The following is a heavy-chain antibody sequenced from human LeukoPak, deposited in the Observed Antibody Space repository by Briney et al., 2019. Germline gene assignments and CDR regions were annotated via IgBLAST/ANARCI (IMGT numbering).Heavy chain of an antibody. CDR2: IYYSGSI. J-gene: IGHJ6*02. D-gene: IGHD1-26*01. CDR3: ARSLLLGGSARRGYYYGMDV. Sequence: SATLSLTCTVSGDSLSSFYWSWIRQPPGKGLEWIGDIYYSGSISYNPSRKNRVTISAGPTKNEFSLKLSSVTAADTAVYDCARSLLLGGSARRGYYYGMDVWGQGTTVTVSS. V-gene: IGHV4-59*08. CDR1: GDSLSSFY.